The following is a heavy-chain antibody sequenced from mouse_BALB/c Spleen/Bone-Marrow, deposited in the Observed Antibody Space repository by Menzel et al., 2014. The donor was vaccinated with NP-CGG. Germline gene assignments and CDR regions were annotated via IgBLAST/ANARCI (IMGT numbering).Heavy chain of an antibody. CDR2: INPSTGYT. D-gene: IGHD1-1*01. CDR1: GYTFTNYW. CDR3: ARIYYYGRDY. V-gene: IGHV1-7*01. Sequence: QVHLQQSGAELAKPGASVKMSCKASGYTFTNYWMHWVKQRPGQGLEWIGYINPSTGYTEYNQKFKDKATLTADKSSSTAYMQLSSLTSEDSAVYYCARIYYYGRDYWGQGTTLPVSS. J-gene: IGHJ2*01.